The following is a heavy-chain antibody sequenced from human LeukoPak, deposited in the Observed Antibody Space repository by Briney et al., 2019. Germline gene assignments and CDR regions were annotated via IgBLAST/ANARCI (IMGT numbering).Heavy chain of an antibody. Sequence: PSETLSLTCTVSGGSISSYYWSWIRQSPGKGLEWIGYIYYSGSTIYNPSLKSRVTMSLDTSKNQFSLKLTSVTAADTAVYYCARRDYKYSSLDYWGQGTLVTVSS. D-gene: IGHD4/OR15-4a*01. CDR2: IYYSGST. CDR1: GGSISSYY. V-gene: IGHV4-59*08. J-gene: IGHJ4*02. CDR3: ARRDYKYSSLDY.